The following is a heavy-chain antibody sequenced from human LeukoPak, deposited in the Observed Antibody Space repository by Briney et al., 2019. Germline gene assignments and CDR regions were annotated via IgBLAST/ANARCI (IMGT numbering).Heavy chain of an antibody. Sequence: SVKVSCKASGGTFSSYAISWARQAPGQGLEWMGGIIPIFGTANYAQKFQGRVTITADESTSTAYMELSSLRSEDTAVYYCAREWSDLLEPPTYYYYYGMDVWGQGTTVTVSS. CDR3: AREWSDLLEPPTYYYYYGMDV. D-gene: IGHD1-1*01. J-gene: IGHJ6*02. CDR2: IIPIFGTA. V-gene: IGHV1-69*13. CDR1: GGTFSSYA.